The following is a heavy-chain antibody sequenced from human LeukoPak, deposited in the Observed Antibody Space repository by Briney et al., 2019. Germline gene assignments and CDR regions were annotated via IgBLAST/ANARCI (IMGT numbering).Heavy chain of an antibody. Sequence: ASVKVSCKASGYTFTSYGISWVRQAPGQGLEWMGWISVYNGNTNYAQKFQGRVTMTTDISTSTAYMELRNLRSDDTAVYYCAREHEYSSSSFDYWGQGTLVTVSS. CDR3: AREHEYSSSSFDY. D-gene: IGHD6-6*01. CDR1: GYTFTSYG. CDR2: ISVYNGNT. V-gene: IGHV1-18*01. J-gene: IGHJ4*02.